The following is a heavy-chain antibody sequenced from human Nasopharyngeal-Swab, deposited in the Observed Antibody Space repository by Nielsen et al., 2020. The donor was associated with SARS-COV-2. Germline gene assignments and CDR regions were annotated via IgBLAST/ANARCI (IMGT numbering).Heavy chain of an antibody. D-gene: IGHD2-21*01. J-gene: IGHJ3*02. CDR1: GYSFTSYW. CDR2: IYPGDSDT. V-gene: IGHV5-51*01. Sequence: GGALRLSCKGSGYSFTSYWIGWVGQMPGKGLEWMGIIYPGDSDTRYSPSFQGQVTISADKSISTAYLQWSSLKASDTAMYYCARRTVAYCGGDCYSVAFDIWGQGTMVTVSS. CDR3: ARRTVAYCGGDCYSVAFDI.